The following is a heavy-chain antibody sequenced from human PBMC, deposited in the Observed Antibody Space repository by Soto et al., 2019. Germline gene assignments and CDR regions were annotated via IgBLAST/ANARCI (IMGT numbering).Heavy chain of an antibody. CDR3: ARLTTPYDILSGYLAY. J-gene: IGHJ4*02. V-gene: IGHV3-30-3*01. D-gene: IGHD3-9*01. CDR1: EFIFSNYA. CDR2: ISYDGTYK. Sequence: QVQLVESGGGVVQPGGSLRLSCAASEFIFSNYALHWVRQAPGKGLEWVAVISYDGTYKYYADSVKGRFTISRDNSKHTAHLQMNRLRDDDSAVYFCARLTTPYDILSGYLAYWGQGTLVTVSS.